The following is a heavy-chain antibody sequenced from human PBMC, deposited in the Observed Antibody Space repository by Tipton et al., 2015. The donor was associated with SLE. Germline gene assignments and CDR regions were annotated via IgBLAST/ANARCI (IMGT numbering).Heavy chain of an antibody. CDR2: INHSGSA. V-gene: IGHV4-34*01. Sequence: TLSLTCAVYGGSFSGYYWSWIRQPPGKGLEWIGDINHSGSANYNPSLKSRVTISVDTSRNQFSLKLTSVTAADTAVYYCARSRLKGGFDYWGQGSLVPVSS. J-gene: IGHJ4*02. D-gene: IGHD1-26*01. CDR1: GGSFSGYY. CDR3: ARSRLKGGFDY.